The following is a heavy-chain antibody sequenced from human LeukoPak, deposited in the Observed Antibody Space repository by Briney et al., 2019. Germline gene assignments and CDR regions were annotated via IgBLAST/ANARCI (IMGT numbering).Heavy chain of an antibody. V-gene: IGHV4-4*07. CDR2: IYSRGST. CDR1: GGSISSYY. J-gene: IGHJ3*02. CDR3: ARDPMAGTFRAFDI. Sequence: PSETLSLTCTVSGGSISSYYWSWIRQPAGKGLEWIGRIYSRGSTNHNPSLQSRVTMSVDTSKNQISLRLNSVTAADMAVYYCARDPMAGTFRAFDIWGQGTMVTVSS. D-gene: IGHD6-19*01.